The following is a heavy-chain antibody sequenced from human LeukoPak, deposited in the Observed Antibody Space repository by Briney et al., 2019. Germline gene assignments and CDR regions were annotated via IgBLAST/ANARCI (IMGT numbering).Heavy chain of an antibody. D-gene: IGHD1-26*01. J-gene: IGHJ4*02. CDR1: GYTLTELS. V-gene: IGHV1-24*01. CDR3: ATDLIPSGSYSFDY. CDR2: FDPEGGET. Sequence: ASVKVSCKVSGYTLTELSMHWVRQAPGKGLEWMGGFDPEGGETIYAQKFQGRVTMTEDTSTDTAYMELSSLRSEDTAVYYCATDLIPSGSYSFDYWGQGTLVTVSS.